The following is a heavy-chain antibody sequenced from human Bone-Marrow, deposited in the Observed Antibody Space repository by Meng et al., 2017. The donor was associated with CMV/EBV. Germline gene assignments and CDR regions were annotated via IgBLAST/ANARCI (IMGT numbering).Heavy chain of an antibody. CDR3: ARDLDSYDSSAYYET. D-gene: IGHD3-22*01. CDR1: GFTFSSYS. V-gene: IGHV3-7*01. Sequence: GGSLRLSCAASGFTFSSYSMNWVRQAPGKGLEWVANIKQDGSEKYYVDSVKGRFTISRDNAKNSLYLQMNSLRAEDTAVYYCARDLDSYDSSAYYETWGQGTLVTVSS. CDR2: IKQDGSEK. J-gene: IGHJ5*02.